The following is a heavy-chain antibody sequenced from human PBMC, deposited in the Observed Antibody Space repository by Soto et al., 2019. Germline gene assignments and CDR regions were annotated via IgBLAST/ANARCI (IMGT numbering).Heavy chain of an antibody. CDR2: ISYDGSSK. V-gene: IGHV3-30-3*01. CDR1: GFSFSHFA. Sequence: QVQLVESGGGVVKPGRSLRLSCAASGFSFSHFAMHWVRQAPGKGLKWVAVISYDGSSKLYADYAEGRFTISRDNSQNTLFLQMSSLRVEDTAVYYCARGPGTMAAVDDWGQGTLVTVST. D-gene: IGHD6-19*01. CDR3: ARGPGTMAAVDD. J-gene: IGHJ4*02.